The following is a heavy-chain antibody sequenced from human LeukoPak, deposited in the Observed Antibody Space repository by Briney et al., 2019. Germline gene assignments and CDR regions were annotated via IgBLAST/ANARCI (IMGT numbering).Heavy chain of an antibody. V-gene: IGHV3-33*01. Sequence: GGSLRLSCAASGFTYSHYGMHWVRQAPGKGLKWVAVIWSDGSNRFYAGSVKGRFTISRDNSQNTLFLQMNSLRAEDTAMYYCARDAQRGFDYSNSLKYWGHGTLVTVSS. CDR2: IWSDGSNR. CDR1: GFTYSHYG. D-gene: IGHD4-11*01. CDR3: ARDAQRGFDYSNSLKY. J-gene: IGHJ4*01.